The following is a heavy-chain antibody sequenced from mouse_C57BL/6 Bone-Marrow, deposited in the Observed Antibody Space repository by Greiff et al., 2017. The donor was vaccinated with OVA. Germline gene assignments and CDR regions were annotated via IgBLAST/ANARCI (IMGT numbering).Heavy chain of an antibody. V-gene: IGHV1-82*01. Sequence: LQESGPELVKPGASVKISCKASGYAFSSSWMNWVKQRPGKGLEWIGRIYPGDGDTNYNGKFKGKATLTADNSSSTAYMQLSSLTSEDSAVYVCASDYGSSPWFAYWGQGTLVTVSA. D-gene: IGHD1-1*01. CDR3: ASDYGSSPWFAY. CDR1: GYAFSSSW. J-gene: IGHJ3*01. CDR2: IYPGDGDT.